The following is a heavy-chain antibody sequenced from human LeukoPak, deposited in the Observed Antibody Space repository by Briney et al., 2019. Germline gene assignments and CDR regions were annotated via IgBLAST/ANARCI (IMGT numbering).Heavy chain of an antibody. CDR3: ARDRVTMVRGVMDV. J-gene: IGHJ6*02. D-gene: IGHD3-10*01. CDR1: GFTFCSYS. Sequence: GGSLRLSCAASGFTFCSYSMNWVRQAPGEGLEWVSSISSSSSYIYYADSVKGRFTISRDNAKNSLYLQMNSLRAEDTAVYYCARDRVTMVRGVMDVWGQGTTVTVSS. CDR2: ISSSSSYI. V-gene: IGHV3-21*01.